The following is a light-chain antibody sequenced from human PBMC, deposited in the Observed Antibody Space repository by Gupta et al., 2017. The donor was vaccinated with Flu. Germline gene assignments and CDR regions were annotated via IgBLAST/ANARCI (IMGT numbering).Light chain of an antibody. CDR2: EVN. CDR3: SSYSGSSTL. Sequence: QSALTQPASVPGSPGQSITISCTGTSSDIGAYNYVAWYQQHPGKAPKLMIFEVNNRPSGVSDRFSGSKSGNTASLTISGLQAEDESHYHCSSYSGSSTLFGGGTKLTVL. CDR1: SSDIGAYNY. V-gene: IGLV2-14*01. J-gene: IGLJ2*01.